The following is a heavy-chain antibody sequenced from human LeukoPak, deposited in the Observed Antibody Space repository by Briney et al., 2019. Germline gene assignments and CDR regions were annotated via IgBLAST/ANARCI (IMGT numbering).Heavy chain of an antibody. V-gene: IGHV4-4*07. J-gene: IGHJ4*02. CDR3: ARAVEGIAAAPVYFDY. CDR2: IYTSGST. CDR1: GGSISSYY. D-gene: IGHD6-13*01. Sequence: SESLSLTCTVSGGSISSYYWSWIRQPAGKGLEWIGRIYTSGSTNYNPSLKSRVTMSVDTSKNQFSLKLSSVTAADTAVYYCARAVEGIAAAPVYFDYWGQGTLVTVSS.